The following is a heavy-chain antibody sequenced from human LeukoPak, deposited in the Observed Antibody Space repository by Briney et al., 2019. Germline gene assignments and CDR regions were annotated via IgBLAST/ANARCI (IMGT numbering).Heavy chain of an antibody. J-gene: IGHJ4*02. CDR2: IPYDGSNK. Sequence: GGSLRLSCAASGFTFSSYAMHWVRQAPGKGLEWVAVIPYDGSNKYYADSVKGRFTISRDNSKNTLYLQMNSLRAEDTAVYYCAIACGGDCYSDYWGQGTLVTVSS. V-gene: IGHV3-30*04. D-gene: IGHD2-21*02. CDR1: GFTFSSYA. CDR3: AIACGGDCYSDY.